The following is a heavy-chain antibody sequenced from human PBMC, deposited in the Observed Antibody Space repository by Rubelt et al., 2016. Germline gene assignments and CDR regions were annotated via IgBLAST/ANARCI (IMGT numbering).Heavy chain of an antibody. V-gene: IGHV3-23*01. D-gene: IGHD7-27*01. Sequence: QAPGRGLEWVSAVSGGGGRTYYPDSVKGRFTISRDDAKNSLYLQMDNLRAEDTAIYYCATSLGIGSYSFDHWGQGVLVTVSS. CDR3: ATSLGIGSYSFDH. J-gene: IGHJ4*02. CDR2: VSGGGGRT.